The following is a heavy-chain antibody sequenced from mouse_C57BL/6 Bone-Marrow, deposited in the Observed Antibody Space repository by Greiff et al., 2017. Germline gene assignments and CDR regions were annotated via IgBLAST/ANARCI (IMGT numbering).Heavy chain of an antibody. CDR1: GYTFTSYG. CDR2: IYPRSGNT. Sequence: QVQLQQSGAELARPGASVKLSCKASGYTFTSYGISWVKQRTGQGLEWIGEIYPRSGNTYYNEKFKGKATLTADKSSSTAYMELRSLTSEDSAVYFCARRPGWLLRGLYYFDYWGQGTTLTVSS. CDR3: ARRPGWLLRGLYYFDY. V-gene: IGHV1-81*01. J-gene: IGHJ2*01. D-gene: IGHD2-3*01.